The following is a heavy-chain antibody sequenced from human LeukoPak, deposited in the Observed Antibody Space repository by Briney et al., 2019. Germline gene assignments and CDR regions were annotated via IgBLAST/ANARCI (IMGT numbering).Heavy chain of an antibody. D-gene: IGHD4-17*01. V-gene: IGHV3-66*01. Sequence: GGSLRLSCAASGFTVSSNYMSWVRQAPGKGLEWVSVIYSGGSTYYADSVKGRFTISRDNSKNTLYLQMNSLRAEDTAVYYCAKDRFVTVTLFDYWGQGTLVTVSS. CDR3: AKDRFVTVTLFDY. CDR2: IYSGGST. CDR1: GFTVSSNY. J-gene: IGHJ4*02.